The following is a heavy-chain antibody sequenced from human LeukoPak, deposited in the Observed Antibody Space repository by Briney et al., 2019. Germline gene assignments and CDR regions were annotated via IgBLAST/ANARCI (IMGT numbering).Heavy chain of an antibody. V-gene: IGHV3-48*03. CDR1: GFXFSSYE. J-gene: IGHJ4*02. D-gene: IGHD3-22*01. CDR3: AKDLNTGYDSSGYFDY. CDR2: ISNSGSTI. Sequence: PGGSLRLSCAASGFXFSSYEINWVRQAPGKGLEWVSYISNSGSTIYYADSVKGRFTISRDNSKNTLYLQMNSLRAEDTAVYYCAKDLNTGYDSSGYFDYWGQGTLVTVSS.